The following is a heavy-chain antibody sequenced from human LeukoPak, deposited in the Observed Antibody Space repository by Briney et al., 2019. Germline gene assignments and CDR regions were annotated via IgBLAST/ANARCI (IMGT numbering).Heavy chain of an antibody. CDR3: AVSNGGYGP. Sequence: GGSLRLSCASSAFNFTAYWMHWVRQAPRQGLLWVARINRDGTTTNYADSVKGRFTISRDNAKNTLLLQMTSLRAEDTSVYFCAVSNGGYGPWGQGALVTVSS. CDR1: AFNFTAYW. J-gene: IGHJ5*02. V-gene: IGHV3-74*01. D-gene: IGHD4-17*01. CDR2: INRDGTTT.